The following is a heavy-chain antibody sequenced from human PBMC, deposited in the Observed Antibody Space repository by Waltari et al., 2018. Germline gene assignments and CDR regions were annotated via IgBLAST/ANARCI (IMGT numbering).Heavy chain of an antibody. V-gene: IGHV1-8*03. CDR2: INPNTGDT. CDR3: ARVVDIFAYYAYSV. CDR1: GYTFSNYE. D-gene: IGHD3-3*01. J-gene: IGHJ3*01. Sequence: QVQLVQSGAEVKKPGASVKVSCKASGYTFSNYEISWVRQAPGQGLEWMGWINPNTGDTGFAQKFQGRVTITRDTSISTAYMELSSLRSEDTAVYFCARVVDIFAYYAYSVWGQGTMVTVSS.